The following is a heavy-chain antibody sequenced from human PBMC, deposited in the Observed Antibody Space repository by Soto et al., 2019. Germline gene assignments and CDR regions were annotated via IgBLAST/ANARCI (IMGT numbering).Heavy chain of an antibody. V-gene: IGHV4-30-2*01. D-gene: IGHD3-22*01. CDR1: GGSISSGGYS. J-gene: IGHJ6*02. Sequence: SETLSLTCAVSGGSISSGGYSWSWIRQPPGKGLEWIGYIYHSGSTYNPSLKSRVTISVDRSKNQFSLKLSSVTAADTAVYYCAGSGYYHNSGMDVWGQGTTVTVSS. CDR2: IYHSGST. CDR3: AGSGYYHNSGMDV.